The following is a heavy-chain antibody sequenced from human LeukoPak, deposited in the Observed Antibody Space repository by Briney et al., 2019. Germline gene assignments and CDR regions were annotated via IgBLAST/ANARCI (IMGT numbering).Heavy chain of an antibody. CDR1: GFIVSDYN. CDR2: IDISGTYI. CDR3: ARDLSATPRPYDY. V-gene: IGHV3-21*01. D-gene: IGHD2-15*01. J-gene: IGHJ4*01. Sequence: GGSLRLSCAASGFIVSDYNMNWVRQAPGKGLEWVSFIDISGTYITYADSVKGRFTISRDNAKNSLYLQMNSLRAEDTAVYYCARDLSATPRPYDYWGQGTLVTVSS.